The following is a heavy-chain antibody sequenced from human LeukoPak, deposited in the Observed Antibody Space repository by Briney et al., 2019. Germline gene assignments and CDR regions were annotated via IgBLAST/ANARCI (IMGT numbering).Heavy chain of an antibody. D-gene: IGHD2-15*01. CDR1: GFTFSSYS. V-gene: IGHV3-21*01. CDR3: AGPISGRYCSGGGCPNWFDP. J-gene: IGHJ5*02. Sequence: PGGSLRLSCAASGFTFSSYSMNWVRQAPGKGLEWVSSISSSSSYIYYADSVKGRFTISRDNAKNSLYLQMNSLRAEDTAVYYCAGPISGRYCSGGGCPNWFDPWGQGTLVTVSS. CDR2: ISSSSSYI.